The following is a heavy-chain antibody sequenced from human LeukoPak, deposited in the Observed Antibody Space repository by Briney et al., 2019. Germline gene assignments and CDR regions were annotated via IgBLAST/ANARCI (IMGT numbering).Heavy chain of an antibody. CDR3: AREFCSGTCHLEY. V-gene: IGHV1-18*01. D-gene: IGHD2-15*01. CDR1: GFTFVNYG. Sequence: ASVKVSCKTSGFTFVNYGFSWARQAPGQGLEWMGGINGYNGDTKYAQKVQGRVTMTAGTSTSTVYMEMRSLRCDDTAVYYCAREFCSGTCHLEYWGQGTLVTVSS. CDR2: INGYNGDT. J-gene: IGHJ4*02.